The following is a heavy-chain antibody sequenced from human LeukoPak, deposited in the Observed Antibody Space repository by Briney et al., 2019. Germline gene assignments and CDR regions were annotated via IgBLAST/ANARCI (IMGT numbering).Heavy chain of an antibody. CDR3: ATDFVGDY. CDR2: ISAYNGNT. V-gene: IGHV1-18*01. CDR1: GYTFTSYG. Sequence: ASVKVSCKASGYTFTSYGFSWVRQAPGQGLGWMGWISAYNGNTNYAQKFQGRVTVTEDTSTDTAYMELSSLRSEDTAVYYCATDFVGDYWGQGTLVTVSS. D-gene: IGHD2-15*01. J-gene: IGHJ4*02.